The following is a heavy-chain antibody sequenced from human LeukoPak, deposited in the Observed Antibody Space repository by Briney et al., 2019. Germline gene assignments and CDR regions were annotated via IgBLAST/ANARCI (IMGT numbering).Heavy chain of an antibody. Sequence: SETLSLTCAVYGGSFSSYYWSWIRQPPGKGLEWIGEINHSGSTNYNPSLKSRVTISVHTSKNQFSLKLSSVTAADTAVYYCARGPTASSGWTSYYYYYMDVWGKGTTVTVSS. CDR2: INHSGST. D-gene: IGHD6-19*01. V-gene: IGHV4-34*01. J-gene: IGHJ6*03. CDR3: ARGPTASSGWTSYYYYYMDV. CDR1: GGSFSSYY.